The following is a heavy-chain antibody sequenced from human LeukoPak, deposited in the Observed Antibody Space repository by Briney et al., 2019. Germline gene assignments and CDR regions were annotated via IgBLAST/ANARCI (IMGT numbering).Heavy chain of an antibody. Sequence: SETLSLTCTVSGGSISSYYWSWIRQPPGKGLEWIGYIYYSGSTNYNPSLKSRVTISVDTSKNQFSLKLSSVTAADTAVYYCARRKYCSSTSCPLSYCMDVWGKGTTVTVSS. CDR1: GGSISSYY. V-gene: IGHV4-59*12. J-gene: IGHJ6*03. D-gene: IGHD2-2*01. CDR2: IYYSGST. CDR3: ARRKYCSSTSCPLSYCMDV.